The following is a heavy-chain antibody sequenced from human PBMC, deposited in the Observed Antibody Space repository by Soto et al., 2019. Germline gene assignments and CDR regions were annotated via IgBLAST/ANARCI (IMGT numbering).Heavy chain of an antibody. J-gene: IGHJ4*02. CDR1: GFTFSSYA. V-gene: IGHV3-30-3*01. CDR3: AGGGSAY. CDR2: MSYDGSNK. D-gene: IGHD1-26*01. Sequence: QVQLVESGGGVVQPGRSLRLSCAASGFTFSSYAMHWVRRAPGKGLEWMAVMSYDGSNKYYADSVKGRFTISRDNTKNTMHTQRNEETAEYTAQYYLAGGGSAYWGQGTLVIVSS.